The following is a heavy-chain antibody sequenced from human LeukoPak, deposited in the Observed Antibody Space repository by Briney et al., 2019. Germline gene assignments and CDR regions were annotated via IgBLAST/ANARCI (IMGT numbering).Heavy chain of an antibody. CDR3: AKRGVVIRVILVGFHKEAYYFDS. CDR2: ISDTGGRT. V-gene: IGHV3-23*01. D-gene: IGHD3-22*01. J-gene: IGHJ4*02. Sequence: GGSLRLSCAVSGITLSNYGMTWVRRAPGKGLEWVAGISDTGGRTNYADSVKGRFTISRDNPKNTLYLQMNSLRAEDTAVYFCAKRGVVIRVILVGFHKEAYYFDSWGQGALVTVSS. CDR1: GITLSNYG.